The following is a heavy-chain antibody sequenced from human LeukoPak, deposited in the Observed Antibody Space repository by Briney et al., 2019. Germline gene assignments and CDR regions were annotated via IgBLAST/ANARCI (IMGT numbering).Heavy chain of an antibody. V-gene: IGHV3-21*01. D-gene: IGHD3-22*01. CDR1: GFTFSSYS. Sequence: PGGSLRLSCAASGFTFSSYSMNWVRQAPGKGLEWVSSISSSSSYIYYADSVKGRFTISRDNAKNSLYLQMDSLRAEDTAVYYCASCEDYYDSIDYWGQGTLVTVSS. CDR3: ASCEDYYDSIDY. J-gene: IGHJ4*02. CDR2: ISSSSSYI.